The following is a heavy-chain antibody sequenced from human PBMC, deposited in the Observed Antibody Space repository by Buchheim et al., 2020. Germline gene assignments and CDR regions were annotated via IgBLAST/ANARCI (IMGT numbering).Heavy chain of an antibody. J-gene: IGHJ4*02. V-gene: IGHV3-30*03. CDR1: GLTFSNYG. D-gene: IGHD6-13*01. CDR2: ISYDGSSP. Sequence: QVQLVESGGGVVQPGRSLRLSCTASGLTFSNYGMHWVRQAPGKGLEWVALISYDGSSPYYADSVKGRFTISRDNSKNTLYLQMNSLRAEDTAVYYCTGEDSRWNPRWDYWGQGTL. CDR3: TGEDSRWNPRWDY.